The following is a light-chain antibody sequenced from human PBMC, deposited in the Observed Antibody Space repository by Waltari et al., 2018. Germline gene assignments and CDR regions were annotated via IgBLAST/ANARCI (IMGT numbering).Light chain of an antibody. CDR1: SSDVGGYNY. Sequence: QSALTQPASVSGSPGQSITISCTGTSSDVGGYNYVSWYQQHPGKAPKLLIYEVINRPSGISNRVSGANSGNTASLTISGLQAEDEADYYCCSYTSRKTRLFGGGTKVTVL. J-gene: IGLJ2*01. V-gene: IGLV2-14*01. CDR3: CSYTSRKTRL. CDR2: EVI.